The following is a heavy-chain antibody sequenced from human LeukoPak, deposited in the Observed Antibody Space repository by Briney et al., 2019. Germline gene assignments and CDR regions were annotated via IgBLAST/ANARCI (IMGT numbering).Heavy chain of an antibody. CDR1: GFTFSSYS. Sequence: GGSLRLSCAASGFTFSSYSMNWVRQAPGKGLEWVSYISSSGNNIYYADSVKGRFTISRDNAKNSLYLQMNSLRAEDTAVYYCARDWAGGPHDYWGQGTPVTVSS. CDR3: ARDWAGGPHDY. J-gene: IGHJ4*02. CDR2: ISSSGNNI. D-gene: IGHD3-10*01. V-gene: IGHV3-48*04.